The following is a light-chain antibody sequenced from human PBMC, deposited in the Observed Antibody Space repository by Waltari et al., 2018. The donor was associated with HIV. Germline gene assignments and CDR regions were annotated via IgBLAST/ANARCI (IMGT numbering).Light chain of an antibody. Sequence: IVMTQSPATLSVSPGETATLSCRASQSVSYNVAWYQQKPGQAPRLLIYDASSRASGLPARFSGSGSGTEFTLTISSLQSEDFAVYYCQQFNNWPPYSFGQGTKLEIK. CDR3: QQFNNWPPYS. CDR2: DAS. CDR1: QSVSYN. J-gene: IGKJ2*03. V-gene: IGKV3-15*01.